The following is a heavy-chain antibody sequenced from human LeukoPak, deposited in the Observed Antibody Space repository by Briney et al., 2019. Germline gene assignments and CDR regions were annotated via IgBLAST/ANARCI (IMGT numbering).Heavy chain of an antibody. V-gene: IGHV3-23*01. D-gene: IGHD3-22*01. J-gene: IGHJ4*02. Sequence: GGSLRLSCVASGFTFTDYFMSWVRQAPGKGLEWISGISGSGDYTYQADSVKGRFTISRENSKNTLFLQMNSLRAEDTAVCYCAKGGSGYYVFDYWGQGTLVTVSS. CDR3: AKGGSGYYVFDY. CDR2: ISGSGDYT. CDR1: GFTFTDYF.